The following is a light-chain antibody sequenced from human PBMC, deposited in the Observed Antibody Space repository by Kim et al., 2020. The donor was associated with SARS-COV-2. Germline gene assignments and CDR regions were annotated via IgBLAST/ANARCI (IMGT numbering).Light chain of an antibody. V-gene: IGLV1-40*01. Sequence: QRVTISCTGGRSDIGAGYDVHWYQHLPGAAPKLLIYDETHRPSGVPDRFSGSRSGTSASLAITGVQAEDEGDYYCQSYDRSLNTWVFGGGTQLTVL. CDR1: RSDIGAGYD. CDR2: DET. CDR3: QSYDRSLNTWV. J-gene: IGLJ3*02.